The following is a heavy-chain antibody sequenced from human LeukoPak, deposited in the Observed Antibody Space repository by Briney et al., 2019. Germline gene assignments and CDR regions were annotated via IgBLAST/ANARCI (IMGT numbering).Heavy chain of an antibody. J-gene: IGHJ4*02. CDR2: IYPGDSDT. V-gene: IGHV5-51*01. Sequence: GESLKISCKGSGYIFTSYWIGWVRQMPGKGLEWMGIIYPGDSDTRYSPSFQGQVTISADKSISTAYLQWSSLKASDTAMYYCARLQRCSSTSCFHFAYWGQGTLVTVSS. D-gene: IGHD2-2*01. CDR1: GYIFTSYW. CDR3: ARLQRCSSTSCFHFAY.